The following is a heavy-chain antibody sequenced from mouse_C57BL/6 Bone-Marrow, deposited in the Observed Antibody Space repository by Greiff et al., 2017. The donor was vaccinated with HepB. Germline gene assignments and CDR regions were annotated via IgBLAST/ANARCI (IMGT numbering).Heavy chain of an antibody. CDR2: IRSNSSNYAT. CDR3: VRGDGYYEDWYFDV. CDR1: GFTFNTYA. D-gene: IGHD2-3*01. V-gene: IGHV10-3*01. J-gene: IGHJ1*03. Sequence: GGGLVQPKGSLKLSCAASGFTFNTYAMHWVRQAPGKGLEWVARIRSNSSNYATYYADSVKDRFTISRDDSQSMLYLQMNNLKTEDTAMYYCVRGDGYYEDWYFDVWGTGTTVTVSS.